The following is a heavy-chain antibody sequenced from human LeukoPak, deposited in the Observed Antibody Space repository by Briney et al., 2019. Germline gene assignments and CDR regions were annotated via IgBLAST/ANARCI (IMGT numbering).Heavy chain of an antibody. Sequence: PGGSLRLSCAGSGFTFSSYAMSWVRQAPGKGLEWVSAISGSGGNTYYADSVKGRFTISRDNSKNTLYLQMNSLRAEDTAVYYCARDTRAAGFDYWGQGTLVTVSS. CDR3: ARDTRAAGFDY. V-gene: IGHV3-23*01. D-gene: IGHD6-19*01. J-gene: IGHJ4*02. CDR1: GFTFSSYA. CDR2: ISGSGGNT.